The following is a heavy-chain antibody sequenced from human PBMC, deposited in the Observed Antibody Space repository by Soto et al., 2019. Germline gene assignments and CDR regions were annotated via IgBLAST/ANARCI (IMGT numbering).Heavy chain of an antibody. V-gene: IGHV3-23*01. J-gene: IGHJ4*02. Sequence: GGSLRLSCAASGFTFSSYAMSWVRQAPGKGLEWVSAISGSGGSTYYADSVKGRFTISRDNSKNTLYLQMNSLRAEDTAVYYCAKDKRIAVAGTLDYWGQGTLVTVSS. D-gene: IGHD6-19*01. CDR2: ISGSGGST. CDR3: AKDKRIAVAGTLDY. CDR1: GFTFSSYA.